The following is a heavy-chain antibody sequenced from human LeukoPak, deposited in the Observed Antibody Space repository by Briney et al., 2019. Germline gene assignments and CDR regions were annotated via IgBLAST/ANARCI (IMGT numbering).Heavy chain of an antibody. J-gene: IGHJ4*01. Sequence: SETLSLTCAVYGGSFSGYYWSWIRQPPGKGLEWIGYIYYSGSTNYNPSLKSRVTISVDTSKNQFSLKLSSVTAADTAVYYCAREAGYCSSTSCYNFDYWGQGTLVTVSS. CDR1: GGSFSGYY. V-gene: IGHV4-59*01. CDR3: AREAGYCSSTSCYNFDY. CDR2: IYYSGST. D-gene: IGHD2-2*01.